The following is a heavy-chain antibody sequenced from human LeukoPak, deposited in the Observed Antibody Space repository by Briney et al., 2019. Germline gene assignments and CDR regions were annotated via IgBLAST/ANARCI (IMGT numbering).Heavy chain of an antibody. D-gene: IGHD6-19*01. V-gene: IGHV1-18*01. CDR3: ARQYSSGWYYYFDY. CDR1: GYTFTSYG. Sequence: ASVKVSCKASGYTFTSYGISWVRQAPGQGLEWMGWISAYNGNTNYAQKLQGRVTTTTDTSTSTAYMELRSLRSDDTAVYYCARQYSSGWYYYFDYWGQGTLVTVSS. J-gene: IGHJ4*02. CDR2: ISAYNGNT.